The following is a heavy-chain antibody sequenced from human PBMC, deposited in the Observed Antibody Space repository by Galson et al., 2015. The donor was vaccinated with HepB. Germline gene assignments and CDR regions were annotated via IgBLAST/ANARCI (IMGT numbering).Heavy chain of an antibody. D-gene: IGHD3-22*01. Sequence: SLRLSCAASGFTFSSYWMSWVRQAPGKGLEWVANIKQDGSEKYYVDSVKGRFTISRDNAKNSLYLQMNSLRAEDTAVYYCARVVWARYDSSGYYSDAFDIWGQGTMVTVSS. V-gene: IGHV3-7*01. CDR1: GFTFSSYW. J-gene: IGHJ3*02. CDR3: ARVVWARYDSSGYYSDAFDI. CDR2: IKQDGSEK.